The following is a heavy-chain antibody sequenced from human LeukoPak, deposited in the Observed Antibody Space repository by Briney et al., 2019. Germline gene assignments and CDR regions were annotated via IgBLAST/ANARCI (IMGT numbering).Heavy chain of an antibody. CDR3: ARARYYDSSGYYSTLGAFDI. J-gene: IGHJ3*02. V-gene: IGHV4-61*02. Sequence: SENLSLTCTVSGGSISSGSYYWSWIRQPAGKGLEWIGRIYTSGSTNYNPSLKSRVTISVDTSKHQFSLKLSSVTVADTAVYYCARARYYDSSGYYSTLGAFDIWGQGTMVTVSS. CDR2: IYTSGST. D-gene: IGHD3-22*01. CDR1: GGSISSGSYY.